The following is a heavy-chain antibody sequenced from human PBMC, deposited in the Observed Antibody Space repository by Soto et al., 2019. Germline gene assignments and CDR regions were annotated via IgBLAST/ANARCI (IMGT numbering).Heavy chain of an antibody. Sequence: QVQLVQSGAEVKKPGASVKVSCKASGYTFTSYGISWVRQAAGQGLEWMGWISTYNGNTNYAPKLQGRVTITTDTATTTAYMELRSLSAEDTAVYYFARDGKTTMVRGVSGESYSYNGMDIGGQGTTVTVSS. D-gene: IGHD3-10*01. J-gene: IGHJ6*02. V-gene: IGHV1-18*04. CDR3: ARDGKTTMVRGVSGESYSYNGMDI. CDR1: GYTFTSYG. CDR2: ISTYNGNT.